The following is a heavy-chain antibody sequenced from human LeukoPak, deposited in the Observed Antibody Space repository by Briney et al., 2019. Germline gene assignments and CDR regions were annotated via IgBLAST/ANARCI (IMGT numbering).Heavy chain of an antibody. V-gene: IGHV3-33*01. CDR2: IWYDGSNK. Sequence: GGSLRLSCAASGFTFSSYGMPWVRQAPGKGLEWVAVIWYDGSNKYYADSVKGRFTISRDNSKNTLYLQMNSLRAEDTAVYYCARDLDDGSGSYLFDYWGQGTLVTVSS. CDR1: GFTFSSYG. J-gene: IGHJ4*02. D-gene: IGHD3-10*01. CDR3: ARDLDDGSGSYLFDY.